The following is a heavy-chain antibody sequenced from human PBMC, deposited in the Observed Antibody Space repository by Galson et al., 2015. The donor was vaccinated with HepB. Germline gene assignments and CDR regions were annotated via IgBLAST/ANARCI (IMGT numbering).Heavy chain of an antibody. CDR2: ISGSASTK. D-gene: IGHD1-26*01. CDR1: GFTFSTYT. CDR3: ARRDSGNSFDY. Sequence: SLRLSCAASGFTFSTYTMNWVRQAPGKGLEWVSSISGSASTKYYADSVQGRFTISRDNARNSLYLQMNSLGDEDTAVYYCARRDSGNSFDYWGQGTLVTVSS. V-gene: IGHV3-48*02. J-gene: IGHJ4*02.